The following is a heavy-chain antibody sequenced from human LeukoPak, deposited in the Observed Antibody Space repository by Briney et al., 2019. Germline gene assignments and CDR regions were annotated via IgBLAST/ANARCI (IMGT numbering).Heavy chain of an antibody. D-gene: IGHD2-15*01. V-gene: IGHV5-51*01. CDR2: IYPGDSDT. J-gene: IGHJ5*02. CDR3: ARQEYCSGGSCYTWFDP. Sequence: GESLKISCQGFGYSFNTYWIGWVRQMPGKGLEWMGIIYPGDSDTRYSPSFQGQVTISADKSISTAYLQWSSLKASDTAMYYCARQEYCSGGSCYTWFDPWGQGTLVTVSS. CDR1: GYSFNTYW.